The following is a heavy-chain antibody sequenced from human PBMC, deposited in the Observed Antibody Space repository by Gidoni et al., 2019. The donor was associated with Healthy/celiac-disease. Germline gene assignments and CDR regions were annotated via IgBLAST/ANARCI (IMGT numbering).Heavy chain of an antibody. CDR1: GITFTNAW. J-gene: IGHJ4*01. V-gene: IGHV3-15*01. CDR3: FTVETVDFRDY. D-gene: IGHD2-21*02. CDR2: ITSKLDRETT. Sequence: VRLVESGGDFVETGGSGRLACGASGITFTNAWMSWVRQAPGKGAEWVGLITSKLDRETTDFAAPVKGRFSMSRDDSKSTVFREMNSLRTEDTAVYYCFTVETVDFRDYWGHGTLVTVSS.